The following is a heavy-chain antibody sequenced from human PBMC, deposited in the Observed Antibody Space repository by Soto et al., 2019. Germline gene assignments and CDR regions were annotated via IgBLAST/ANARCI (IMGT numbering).Heavy chain of an antibody. CDR1: GFSLTTSGVG. J-gene: IGHJ4*02. CDR2: IYWDDDK. Sequence: QITLKESGPSLVKPTQTLTLTCSFSGFSLTTSGVGVGWIRQPPGKALEWLALIYWDDDKRYSPSLKTRLTITKDTSRNRVVLTMTNMDPVDTATYYCAHQISGYDYYDYWGQGTLVTVSS. CDR3: AHQISGYDYYDY. V-gene: IGHV2-5*02. D-gene: IGHD5-12*01.